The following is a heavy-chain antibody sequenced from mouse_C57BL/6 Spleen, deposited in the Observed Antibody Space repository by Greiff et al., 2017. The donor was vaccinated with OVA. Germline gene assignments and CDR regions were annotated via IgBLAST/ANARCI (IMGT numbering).Heavy chain of an antibody. CDR1: GYAFSSYW. CDR2: IYPGDGDT. J-gene: IGHJ2*01. Sequence: QVHVKQSGAELVKPGASVKISCKASGYAFSSYWMNWVKQRPGKGLEWIGQIYPGDGDTNYNGKFKGKATLTADKSSSTAYMQLSSLTSEDSAVYFCARWRDYLFDYWGQGTTLTVSS. CDR3: ARWRDYLFDY. D-gene: IGHD5-5*01. V-gene: IGHV1-80*01.